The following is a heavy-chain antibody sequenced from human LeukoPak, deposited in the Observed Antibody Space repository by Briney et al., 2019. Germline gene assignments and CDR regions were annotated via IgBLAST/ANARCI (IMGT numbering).Heavy chain of an antibody. CDR2: INHSGST. J-gene: IGHJ5*02. CDR1: GGSFSGYY. V-gene: IGHV4-34*01. Sequence: SSETLSLTCAVYGGSFSGYYWSWIRQPPGKGLEWIGEINHSGSTNYNPSLKSRVTISVDTSKNQFSLKLSSVTAADTAVYYCARGRRTAQTKNNWFDPWGQGTLVTVSS. D-gene: IGHD2-8*01. CDR3: ARGRRTAQTKNNWFDP.